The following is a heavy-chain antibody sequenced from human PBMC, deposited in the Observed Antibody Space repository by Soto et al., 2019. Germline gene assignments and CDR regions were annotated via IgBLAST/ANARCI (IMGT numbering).Heavy chain of an antibody. CDR1: GFTFSSCI. J-gene: IGHJ5*02. Sequence: GGSLRLSCAASGFTFSSCIMSWCLQAPGEGLEGGSSISISSSYIYYAASVKSRVTISRDNAKNHLYLQMNSVRAEDTAVYYCARERTYIRSTGGFGPWGQGTQVTVSS. CDR2: ISISSSYI. V-gene: IGHV3-21*01. D-gene: IGHD6-13*01. CDR3: ARERTYIRSTGGFGP.